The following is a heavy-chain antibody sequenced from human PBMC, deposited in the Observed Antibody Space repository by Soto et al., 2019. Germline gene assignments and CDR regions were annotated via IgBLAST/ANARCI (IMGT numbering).Heavy chain of an antibody. V-gene: IGHV1-18*01. CDR3: ARGSYGDLLFDF. Sequence: ASVKVSCKASGYTFTSYGINWVRQAPGQGLEWMGWVRINSGNTNYAQRLQGRVTMTTDTSTSTAYMELRSLTSDDTAMYYCARGSYGDLLFDFWGQGTMVTVSS. J-gene: IGHJ3*01. CDR1: GYTFTSYG. D-gene: IGHD4-17*01. CDR2: VRINSGNT.